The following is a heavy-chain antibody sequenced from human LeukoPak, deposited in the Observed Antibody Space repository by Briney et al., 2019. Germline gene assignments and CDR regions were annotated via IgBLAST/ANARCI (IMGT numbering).Heavy chain of an antibody. CDR3: ARDGSSGSYSPFDY. J-gene: IGHJ4*02. D-gene: IGHD1-26*01. Sequence: GGSLRLSCAASGFTFSSYAMHWVRQAPGKGLEWVAVISYDGSNKYYADSVKGRFTISGDNSKNTLYLQMNSLRAEDTAVYYCARDGSSGSYSPFDYWGQGTLVTVSS. V-gene: IGHV3-30*01. CDR2: ISYDGSNK. CDR1: GFTFSSYA.